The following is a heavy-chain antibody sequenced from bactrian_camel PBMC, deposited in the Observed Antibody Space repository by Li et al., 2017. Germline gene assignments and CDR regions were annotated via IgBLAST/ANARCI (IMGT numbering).Heavy chain of an antibody. D-gene: IGHD3*01. V-gene: IGHV3S53*01. CDR1: TATINTYY. CDR2: IRRDGST. Sequence: VQLVESGGGSVQAGGSLTLSCVASTATINTYYMGWFRQAPGKEREGVATIRRDGSTSYADSVQGRFTISQDNAKNTVYLQMNSLKPEDTATYYCAALEGMRWGPVGGVCSKYAMDYWGKGTQVTVS. J-gene: IGHJ7*01.